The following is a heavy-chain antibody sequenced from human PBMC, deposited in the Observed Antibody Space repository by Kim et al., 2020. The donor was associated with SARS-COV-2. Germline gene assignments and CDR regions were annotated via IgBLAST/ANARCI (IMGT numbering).Heavy chain of an antibody. D-gene: IGHD2-2*02. V-gene: IGHV1-18*01. CDR1: GYTFISYG. CDR3: ASGQIPDDAFDI. Sequence: ASVKVSCKASGYTFISYGISWVRQPPGQGLAWMGWISAYNGNTNYAQKLQGRLTMTTDTYTSTAYMELRSQRSDDTAVYYCASGQIPDDAFDIWGQGTMVTVSS. J-gene: IGHJ3*02. CDR2: ISAYNGNT.